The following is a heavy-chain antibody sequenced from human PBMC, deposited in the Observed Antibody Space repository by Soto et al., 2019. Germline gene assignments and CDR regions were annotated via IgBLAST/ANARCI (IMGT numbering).Heavy chain of an antibody. V-gene: IGHV3-15*07. CDR3: TTDPTPRYCSSTSRYVDYYYYGMDV. D-gene: IGHD2-2*01. CDR1: GFTFSNAW. Sequence: EVQLVESGGGLVKPGGSLRLSCAASGFTFSNAWMNWVRQAPGKGLEWVGRIKSKTDGGTTDYAAPVKGRFTISRDDSKNTLYLQMNSLKTEDTAVYYCTTDPTPRYCSSTSRYVDYYYYGMDVWGQGTTVTVSS. CDR2: IKSKTDGGTT. J-gene: IGHJ6*02.